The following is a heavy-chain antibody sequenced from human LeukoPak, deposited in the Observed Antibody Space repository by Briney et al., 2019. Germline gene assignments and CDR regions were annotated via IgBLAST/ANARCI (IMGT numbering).Heavy chain of an antibody. Sequence: GGSLRLSCAASGLSFSDYWMQWVRQAPGKGLVWVSRINGDGSSTSYADSVKGRFTISRDNAKNSLYLQMNSLRAEDTALYYYAKVSYDFWSSDYWGQGTLVTVSS. CDR1: GLSFSDYW. J-gene: IGHJ4*02. CDR3: AKVSYDFWSSDY. V-gene: IGHV3-74*01. D-gene: IGHD3-3*01. CDR2: INGDGSST.